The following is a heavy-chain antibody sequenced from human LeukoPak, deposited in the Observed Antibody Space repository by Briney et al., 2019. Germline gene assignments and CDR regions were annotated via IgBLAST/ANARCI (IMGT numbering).Heavy chain of an antibody. CDR2: FDPEDGET. V-gene: IGHV1-24*01. CDR3: ATVVGATHDAFDI. J-gene: IGHJ3*02. D-gene: IGHD1-26*01. Sequence: ASVKVSCKVSGYTLTELSMHWVRQAPGKGLEWMGGFDPEDGETIYAQKFQGRVTMTEDTSTDTAYMELSSLRSEDTAVYYSATVVGATHDAFDIWGQGTMVTVSS. CDR1: GYTLTELS.